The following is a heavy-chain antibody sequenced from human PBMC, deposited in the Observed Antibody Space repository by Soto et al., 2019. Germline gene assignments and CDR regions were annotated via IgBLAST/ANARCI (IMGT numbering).Heavy chain of an antibody. J-gene: IGHJ3*02. CDR3: ARETNPYTTSSHAFDI. V-gene: IGHV3-21*01. Sequence: EVQLVESGGGLVKPGGSLRLSCAASGFIFSGYSMNWVRQAPGKGLEWISSVSSTGRFIDYTDSLKGRFTISRDNATSSLSLQMNSLRAEDTALYYCARETNPYTTSSHAFDIWGQGTMVTVSS. D-gene: IGHD6-6*01. CDR1: GFIFSGYS. CDR2: VSSTGRFI.